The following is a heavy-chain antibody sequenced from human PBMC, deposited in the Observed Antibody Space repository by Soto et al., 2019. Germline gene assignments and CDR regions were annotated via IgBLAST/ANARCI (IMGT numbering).Heavy chain of an antibody. V-gene: IGHV3-30-3*01. CDR3: ARVGWELLFGGMDV. J-gene: IGHJ6*02. CDR1: GFTFSSYA. CDR2: ISYDGSNK. D-gene: IGHD1-26*01. Sequence: GGSLRLSCAASGFTFSSYAMHWVRQAPGKGLEWVAVISYDGSNKHYADSVKGRFTISRDNSKNTLYLQMNSLRAEDTAVYYCARVGWELLFGGMDVWGQGTTVTVSS.